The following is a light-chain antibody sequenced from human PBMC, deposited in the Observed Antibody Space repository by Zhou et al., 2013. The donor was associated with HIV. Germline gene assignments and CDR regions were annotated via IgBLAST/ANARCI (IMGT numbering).Light chain of an antibody. CDR3: QRYGSSPIT. V-gene: IGKV3-20*01. CDR2: DAS. CDR1: QSVSSSY. J-gene: IGKJ5*01. Sequence: EIVLTQSPGTLSLSPGERATLSCRASQSVSSSYFAWYQQKPGQAPRLLIYDASSRATGIPDRFSGSGSGTDFTLTISRLEPEDFAVYYCQRYGSSPITFGQGTRLDIK.